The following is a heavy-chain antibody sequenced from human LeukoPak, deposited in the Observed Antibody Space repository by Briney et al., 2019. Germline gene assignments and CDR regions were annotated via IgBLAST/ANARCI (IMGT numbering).Heavy chain of an antibody. D-gene: IGHD3-10*01. CDR2: ISYDGSNK. CDR3: ARVSGTELWFGELPDY. Sequence: GGSLRLSCAASGFTFSSYAMHWVRQAPGKGLEWVAVISYDGSNKYYADSVKGRFTIPRDNSKNTLYLQMNSLRAEDTAVYYCARVSGTELWFGELPDYWGQGTLVTVSS. V-gene: IGHV3-30-3*01. J-gene: IGHJ4*02. CDR1: GFTFSSYA.